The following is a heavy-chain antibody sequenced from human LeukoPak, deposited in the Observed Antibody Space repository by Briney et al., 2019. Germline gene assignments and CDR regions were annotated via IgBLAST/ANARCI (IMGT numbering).Heavy chain of an antibody. V-gene: IGHV4-4*07. D-gene: IGHD3-10*01. J-gene: IGHJ4*02. CDR1: GGAVSGYY. CDR3: ARDSVGGEYFDY. Sequence: SGSLSLTCTVSGGAVSGYYVSWVRQPAGKGLEWIGRIYTSGITNYNPSLKSRVTMSVDTSKNQFSLKLSSVTAADTAVYYCARDSVGGEYFDYWGQGTLVTVSS. CDR2: IYTSGIT.